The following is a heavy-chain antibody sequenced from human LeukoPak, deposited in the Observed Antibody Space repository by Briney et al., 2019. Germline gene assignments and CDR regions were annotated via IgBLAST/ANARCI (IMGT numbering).Heavy chain of an antibody. J-gene: IGHJ3*02. CDR1: GFTFDDYA. V-gene: IGHV3-9*01. D-gene: IGHD6-19*01. Sequence: GGSLRLSCAASGFTFDDYAMHWVRQAPGKGLEWVSGISWNSGSIGYADSVKGRFTISRDNAKNSLYLQMNSLRAEDTALYYCAKDMEGQWLVTGALDIWGQGTVVTVSS. CDR2: ISWNSGSI. CDR3: AKDMEGQWLVTGALDI.